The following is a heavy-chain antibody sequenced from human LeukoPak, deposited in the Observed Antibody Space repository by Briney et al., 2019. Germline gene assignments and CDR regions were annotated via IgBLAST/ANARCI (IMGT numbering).Heavy chain of an antibody. J-gene: IGHJ4*02. CDR1: RYTSTSYG. Sequence: ASVTVSCMPSRYTSTSYGISWVRHAPGQGLEWMGWISAYIGNTNYAQKLQGRITMTTDTSTSTAYMELRSLRSDDTAVYYCARDGWSGGSCYPDYWGQGTLVTVSS. CDR3: ARDGWSGGSCYPDY. D-gene: IGHD2-15*01. V-gene: IGHV1-18*01. CDR2: ISAYIGNT.